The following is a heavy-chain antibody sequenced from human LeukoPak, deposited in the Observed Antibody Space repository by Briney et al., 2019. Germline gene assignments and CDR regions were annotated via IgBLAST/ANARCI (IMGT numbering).Heavy chain of an antibody. V-gene: IGHV1-46*01. D-gene: IGHD5-18*01. CDR1: GYTFTNNY. Sequence: ASVKISCKASGYTFTNNYMHWVRQAPGQGLEWMGVIHPSGSSTNYAQKFQGRVTMTKDTSTSTVYFELNTLGSDDTAVYYCARMDMDTAMVTNYLDHWGQGTLLIVSS. CDR3: ARMDMDTAMVTNYLDH. CDR2: IHPSGSST. J-gene: IGHJ4*02.